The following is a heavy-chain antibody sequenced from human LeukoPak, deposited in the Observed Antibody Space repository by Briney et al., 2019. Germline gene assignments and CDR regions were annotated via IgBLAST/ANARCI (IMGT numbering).Heavy chain of an antibody. CDR2: INPNSGGT. V-gene: IGHV1-2*02. D-gene: IGHD3-9*01. J-gene: IGHJ3*02. Sequence: ASVKVSCKASGYTFTGYYMHWVRQAPGQGLEWMGWINPNSGGTNYAQKFQGRVTMTRDTSISTAYMELSRLRSDDTAVYYCARDQSWFDALDIWGQGTMVTVSS. CDR3: ARDQSWFDALDI. CDR1: GYTFTGYY.